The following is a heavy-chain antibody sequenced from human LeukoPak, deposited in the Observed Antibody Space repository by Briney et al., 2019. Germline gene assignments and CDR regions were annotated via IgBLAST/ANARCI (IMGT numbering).Heavy chain of an antibody. CDR3: AKDEFVASDFTGAFDI. V-gene: IGHV3-7*03. CDR2: IWQEGSEK. J-gene: IGHJ3*02. D-gene: IGHD2-8*02. Sequence: GGSLRLSCAASGFTFSSHWMSWVRQAPGKGLEWVANIWQEGSEKYYVDSVKGRFTISRDNAKNSLYLQMNSLRAEDMALYYCAKDEFVASDFTGAFDIWGQGTMVTVSS. CDR1: GFTFSSHW.